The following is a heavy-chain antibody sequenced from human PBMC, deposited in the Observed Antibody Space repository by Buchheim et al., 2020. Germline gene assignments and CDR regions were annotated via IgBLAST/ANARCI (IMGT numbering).Heavy chain of an antibody. CDR2: IIPILGIA. CDR1: GGTFSSYT. Sequence: QVQLVQSGAEVKKPGSSVKVSCKASGGTFSSYTISWVRQAPGQGLEWMGRIIPILGIANYAQKFQGRVTITADKSTSTAYMELSSLGSEDTAVYYCALGEGSDYGDYDWYFDLWGRGTL. J-gene: IGHJ2*01. CDR3: ALGEGSDYGDYDWYFDL. D-gene: IGHD4-17*01. V-gene: IGHV1-69*09.